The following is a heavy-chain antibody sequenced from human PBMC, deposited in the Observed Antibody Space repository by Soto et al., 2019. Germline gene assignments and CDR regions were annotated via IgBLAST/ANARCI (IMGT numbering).Heavy chain of an antibody. CDR3: AELITMIGLDAFDI. Sequence: QVQLVESGGGVVQPGRSLRLSCAASGFTFSSYAMHWVRQAPGKGLEWVAVISYDGSNKYYADSVKGRFTISRDNSKNTLYLQMNSLRAEDTAVYYCAELITMIGLDAFDIWGQGTMVTVSS. CDR1: GFTFSSYA. V-gene: IGHV3-30-3*01. D-gene: IGHD3-22*01. J-gene: IGHJ3*02. CDR2: ISYDGSNK.